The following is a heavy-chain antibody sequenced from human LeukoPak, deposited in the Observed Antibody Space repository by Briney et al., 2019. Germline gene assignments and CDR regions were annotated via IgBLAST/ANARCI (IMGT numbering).Heavy chain of an antibody. J-gene: IGHJ4*02. CDR3: VKMSGQVVTNYYLKN. CDR2: IIGSGGRT. Sequence: QPGGSLRLSCAASGFTFTNAWMSWVRQAPGKGMEWVSGIIGSGGRTYYAESVKGRFTISRDNSKNTLYLQLNSLRAEDTAVYYCVKMSGQVVTNYYLKNWGQGTLVTVSS. CDR1: GFTFTNAW. D-gene: IGHD2-21*02. V-gene: IGHV3-23*01.